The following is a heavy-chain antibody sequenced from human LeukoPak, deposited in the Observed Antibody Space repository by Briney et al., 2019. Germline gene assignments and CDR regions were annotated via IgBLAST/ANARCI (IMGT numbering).Heavy chain of an antibody. V-gene: IGHV1-2*02. CDR1: GYTFTGYY. D-gene: IGHD6-6*01. J-gene: IGHJ4*02. CDR2: INPNSGGT. Sequence: ASVKVSCKASGYTFTGYYMHWVRQAPGQGLEWMGWINPNSGGTNYAQKFQGRVTMTRDTSISTAYMELSRLRSDDTAVYYCARDLTTYSSSFFFDYWGQGTLVTVSS. CDR3: ARDLTTYSSSFFFDY.